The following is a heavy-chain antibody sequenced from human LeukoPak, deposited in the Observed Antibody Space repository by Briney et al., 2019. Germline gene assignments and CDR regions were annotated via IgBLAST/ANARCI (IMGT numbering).Heavy chain of an antibody. D-gene: IGHD6-13*01. J-gene: IGHJ4*02. CDR1: GFTFSSYA. Sequence: GGSLRLSCAASGFTFSSYAMSWVRQAPGKGLEWVSAISGSGGSTYYADSVKGRFTISRDNSKNTLYLQMNSLRAEDTAVYYCANIRRSSPDLDYWGQGTLVTVSS. CDR2: ISGSGGST. V-gene: IGHV3-23*01. CDR3: ANIRRSSPDLDY.